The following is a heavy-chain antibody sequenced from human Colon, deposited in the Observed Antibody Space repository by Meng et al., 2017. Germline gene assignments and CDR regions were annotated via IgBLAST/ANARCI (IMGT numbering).Heavy chain of an antibody. CDR3: ARDRDGYNFRYLDL. V-gene: IGHV3-53*05. D-gene: IGHD5-24*01. CDR2: IYSGGST. J-gene: IGHJ2*01. CDR1: GFIVSRNF. Sequence: HLVETGGGLIQPGGALKLSCEASGFIVSRNFMSWVRQAPGKGLEWVSIIYSGGSTYYADSVKGRFTISRDNSKNTLYLQMNSLRVEDTAVYYCARDRDGYNFRYLDLWGRGTLVTVSS.